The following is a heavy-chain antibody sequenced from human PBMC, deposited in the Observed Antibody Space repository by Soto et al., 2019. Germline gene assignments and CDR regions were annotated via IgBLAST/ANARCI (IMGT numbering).Heavy chain of an antibody. CDR2: ISYDGDNK. CDR1: GFTFSYHA. Sequence: QVQLVESGGGVVQPGRSLRLSCAASGFTFSYHALNWVRQAPGKGLVWVAVISYDGDNKYIAESVKGRFTISREHSKNTVSLQMNSQRTEDTAMYFCARGTTTSAFSAMDVWGKGTTVTVSS. V-gene: IGHV3-30-3*01. J-gene: IGHJ6*04. D-gene: IGHD1-1*01. CDR3: ARGTTTSAFSAMDV.